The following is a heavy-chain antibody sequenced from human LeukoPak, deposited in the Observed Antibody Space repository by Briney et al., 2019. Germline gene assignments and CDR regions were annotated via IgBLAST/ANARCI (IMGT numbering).Heavy chain of an antibody. J-gene: IGHJ4*02. Sequence: PSETLSLTCVVYGGSFSGYYWSWIRQPPGKGLEWIGYIYYSGSTNYNPSLKSRVTISVDTSKNQFSLKLSSVTTADTAVYYCARGLLSLVGSGSYLDYWGQGTLVTVSS. V-gene: IGHV4-59*01. CDR2: IYYSGST. CDR1: GGSFSGYY. CDR3: ARGLLSLVGSGSYLDY. D-gene: IGHD3-10*01.